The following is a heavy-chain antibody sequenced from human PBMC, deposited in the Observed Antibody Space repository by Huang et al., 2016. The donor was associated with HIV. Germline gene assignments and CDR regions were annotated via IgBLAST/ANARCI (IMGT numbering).Heavy chain of an antibody. CDR1: TFTFGAYW. V-gene: IGHV3-7*01. D-gene: IGHD1-7*01. CDR3: ATKTAGMDI. J-gene: IGHJ6*02. CDR2: IKQDESEK. Sequence: VESGGRSVQPGGSIKLSCVGSTFTFGAYWMSWVRQPPGKGLAWVANIKQDESEKYYVDSVKGRFNISRDNARKVLFLEMDDLRVEDTAIYFCATKTAGMDIWGQGTTVTVSS.